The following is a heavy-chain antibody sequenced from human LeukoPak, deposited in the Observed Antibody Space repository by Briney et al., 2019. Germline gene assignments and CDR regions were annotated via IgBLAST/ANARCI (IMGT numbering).Heavy chain of an antibody. D-gene: IGHD3-3*01. V-gene: IGHV4-34*01. CDR3: ARVGRGYDFWSGYTEPQNWFDP. Sequence: SETLSLTCAVYGGSFSGYYWSWIRQPPGKGLEWIGEINHSGSTNYNPSLKSRVTISVDTSKNQFSLKLSSVTAADTAVYYCARVGRGYDFWSGYTEPQNWFDPWGQGTLVTVSP. CDR1: GGSFSGYY. J-gene: IGHJ5*02. CDR2: INHSGST.